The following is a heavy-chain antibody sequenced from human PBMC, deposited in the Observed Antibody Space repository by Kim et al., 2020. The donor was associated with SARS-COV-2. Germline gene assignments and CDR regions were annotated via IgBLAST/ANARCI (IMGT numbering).Heavy chain of an antibody. J-gene: IGHJ5*02. Sequence: ASVKVSCKASGYTFTSYGISWVRQAPGQGLEWMGWISAYNGNTNYAQKLQGRVTMTTDTSTSTAYMELRSLRSDDTAVYYCARGRNYDFWSGYSTPYNWFDPWGQGTLVTVSS. D-gene: IGHD3-3*01. CDR2: ISAYNGNT. CDR3: ARGRNYDFWSGYSTPYNWFDP. V-gene: IGHV1-18*01. CDR1: GYTFTSYG.